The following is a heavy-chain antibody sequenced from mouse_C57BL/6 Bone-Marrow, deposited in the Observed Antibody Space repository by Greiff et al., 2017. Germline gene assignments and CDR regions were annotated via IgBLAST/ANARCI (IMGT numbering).Heavy chain of an antibody. V-gene: IGHV1-22*01. CDR1: GYTFTDYN. CDR3: ARRYGSSPWFAY. D-gene: IGHD1-1*01. Sequence: VQLKESGPELVKPGASVKMSCKASGYTFTDYNMPWVKQSHGKSLEWIGYINPNNGGTSYNQKFKGKATLTVNKSSSTAYMELRSLTSEDSAVYYCARRYGSSPWFAYWGQGTLVTVSA. J-gene: IGHJ3*01. CDR2: INPNNGGT.